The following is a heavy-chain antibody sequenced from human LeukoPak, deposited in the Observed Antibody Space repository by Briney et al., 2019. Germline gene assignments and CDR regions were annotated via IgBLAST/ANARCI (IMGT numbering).Heavy chain of an antibody. CDR1: GSTVSYNY. V-gene: IGHV3-66*01. D-gene: IGHD5-24*01. J-gene: IGHJ4*02. CDR2: IYSGGQT. Sequence: GGSLRLSCAASGSTVSYNYMTWVRQAPGKGLEWVSVIYSGGQTYYADSVKGRFTISRDNSKNTVYLHMNSLRAEDTAVNYCARARVEMGTNYYLDWWGQGTLVTVSS. CDR3: ARARVEMGTNYYLDW.